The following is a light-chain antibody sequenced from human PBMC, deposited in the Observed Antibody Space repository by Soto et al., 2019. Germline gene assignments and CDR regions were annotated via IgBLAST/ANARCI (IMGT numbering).Light chain of an antibody. CDR3: AAWDDSLNGVV. CDR2: SNN. J-gene: IGLJ2*01. V-gene: IGLV1-44*01. Sequence: QSVLTQPPSASGTPRQRVTISCSGSSSNIGSNTVNWYQQLPGTAPKLLMYSNNQRPSGVPDRFSGSKSGTSASLAISGLQSEDETDYYCAAWDDSLNGVVFGGGTKLTVL. CDR1: SSNIGSNT.